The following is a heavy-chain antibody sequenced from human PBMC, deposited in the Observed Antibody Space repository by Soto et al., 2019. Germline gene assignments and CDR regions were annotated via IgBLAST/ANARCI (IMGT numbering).Heavy chain of an antibody. V-gene: IGHV1-69*01. J-gene: IGHJ4*02. CDR3: LIFPDVDCWSGLLY. CDR2: VIPIFGTA. Sequence: QVQLVQSGAEVKKPGSSVKVSCKASGGTFSSYAISWVRQAPGQGLEWMGGVIPIFGTANYAHKFQGRVTIPVDESTRAAYMELSSLRSEDKDVYYCLIFPDVDCWSGLLYWGKGTQVSVSS. D-gene: IGHD3-3*01. CDR1: GGTFSSYA.